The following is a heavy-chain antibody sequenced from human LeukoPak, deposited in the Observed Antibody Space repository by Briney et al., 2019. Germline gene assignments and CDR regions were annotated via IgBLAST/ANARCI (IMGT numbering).Heavy chain of an antibody. CDR1: GFTFSSYV. J-gene: IGHJ5*02. CDR3: TSPTVTTRYDWFDP. D-gene: IGHD4-11*01. Sequence: PGRSLRLSCAASGFTFSSYVMHWVRQASGKGLEWVGRIRSKANSYATAYAASVKGRFTISRDDSKNTAYLQMNSLKTEDTAVYYCTSPTVTTRYDWFDPWGQGTLVTVSS. V-gene: IGHV3-73*01. CDR2: IRSKANSYAT.